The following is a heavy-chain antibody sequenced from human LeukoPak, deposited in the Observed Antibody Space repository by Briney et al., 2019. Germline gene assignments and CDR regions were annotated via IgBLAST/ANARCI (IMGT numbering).Heavy chain of an antibody. CDR3: ARTRIQLWSDYFDY. Sequence: SETLSLTCAVYGGSFSGYYWSWIRQPPGKGLEWIGEINHSGSTNYNPSLKSRVTISVDTSKNQFSLKLSSVTAADTAVYYCARTRIQLWSDYFDYWGQGTLVTVSS. CDR1: GGSFSGYY. J-gene: IGHJ4*02. CDR2: INHSGST. V-gene: IGHV4-34*01. D-gene: IGHD5-18*01.